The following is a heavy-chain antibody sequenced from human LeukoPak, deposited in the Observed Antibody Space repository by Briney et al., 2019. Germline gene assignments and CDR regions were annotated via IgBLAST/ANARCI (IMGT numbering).Heavy chain of an antibody. J-gene: IGHJ5*02. CDR2: IYTSGST. Sequence: SQTLSLTCTVSGGSISSGSYYWSWIRQPAGKGLEWNGRIYTSGSTNYNPSLKSRVTISVDTSKNQFSLKLSSVTAADTAVYYCARQLPGGWFDPWGQGTLVTVSS. D-gene: IGHD2-8*02. CDR3: ARQLPGGWFDP. CDR1: GGSISSGSYY. V-gene: IGHV4-61*02.